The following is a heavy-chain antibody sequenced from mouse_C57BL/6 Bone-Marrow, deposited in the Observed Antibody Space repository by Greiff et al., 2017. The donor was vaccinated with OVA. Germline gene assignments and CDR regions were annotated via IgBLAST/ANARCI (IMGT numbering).Heavy chain of an antibody. CDR1: GFTFSDYY. CDR3: ARVYDGYYLDY. D-gene: IGHD2-3*01. Sequence: EVHLVESEGGLVQPGSSMKLSCTASGFTFSDYYMAWVRQVPEKGLEWVANINYDGSSTYYLDSLKSRFIISRDNAKNILYLQMSSLKSEDTATYYCARVYDGYYLDYWGQGTTLTVSS. J-gene: IGHJ2*01. V-gene: IGHV5-16*01. CDR2: INYDGSST.